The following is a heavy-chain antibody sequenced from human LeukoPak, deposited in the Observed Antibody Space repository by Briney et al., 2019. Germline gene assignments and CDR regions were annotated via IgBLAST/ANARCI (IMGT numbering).Heavy chain of an antibody. CDR3: ARGYSYGASGFDY. CDR1: GFTFSSYA. Sequence: GGSVRLSCAASGFTFSSYAMSWVRQAPGKGLEWVSAISGSGGSTYYADSVKGRFTISRDNSKNTLYLQVNSLRAEDTAAYYCARGYSYGASGFDYWGQGTLVTVSS. D-gene: IGHD5-18*01. J-gene: IGHJ4*02. CDR2: ISGSGGST. V-gene: IGHV3-23*01.